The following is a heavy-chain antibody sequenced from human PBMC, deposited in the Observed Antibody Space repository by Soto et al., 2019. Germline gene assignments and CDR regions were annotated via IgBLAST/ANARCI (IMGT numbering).Heavy chain of an antibody. Sequence: PSETLSLTCTVSGASISSYYWSWIRQPPGKGLEWIGYIYYIGNTSYNPSLKSRVTMSVDTSKKQFSLKLSSVTADDTAVYYCARAGYSSSWYDVGGMDVWGQGTTVTVSS. CDR3: ARAGYSSSWYDVGGMDV. J-gene: IGHJ6*02. CDR1: GASISSYY. D-gene: IGHD6-13*01. V-gene: IGHV4-59*12. CDR2: IYYIGNT.